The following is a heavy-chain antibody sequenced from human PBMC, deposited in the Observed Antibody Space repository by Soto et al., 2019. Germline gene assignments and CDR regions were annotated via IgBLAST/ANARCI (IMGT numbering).Heavy chain of an antibody. CDR2: IIPIFGTA. J-gene: IGHJ4*02. CDR3: ARGRRDIVVVPAADYFDY. D-gene: IGHD2-2*01. Sequence: SVKVSCKASGGTFSSYAISWVRQAPGQGLEWMGGIIPIFGTANYAQKLQGRVTITADESTSTAYMELSSLRSEDTAVYYCARGRRDIVVVPAADYFDYWGQGTLVTVSS. V-gene: IGHV1-69*13. CDR1: GGTFSSYA.